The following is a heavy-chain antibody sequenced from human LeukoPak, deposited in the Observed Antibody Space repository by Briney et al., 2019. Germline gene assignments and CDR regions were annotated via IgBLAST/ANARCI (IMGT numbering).Heavy chain of an antibody. CDR3: AKDQLGYSSGCFVY. D-gene: IGHD6-19*01. V-gene: IGHV3-23*01. CDR1: GFTFSSYS. J-gene: IGHJ4*02. CDR2: ISGSGGST. Sequence: GGSLRLSCAASGFTFSSYSMNWVRQAPGKGLEWVSAISGSGGSTYYADSVKGRFTISRDNSKNTLYLQMNSLRAEDTAVYYCAKDQLGYSSGCFVYWGQGTLVTVSS.